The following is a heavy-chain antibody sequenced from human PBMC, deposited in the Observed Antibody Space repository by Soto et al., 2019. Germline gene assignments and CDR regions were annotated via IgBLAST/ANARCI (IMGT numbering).Heavy chain of an antibody. Sequence: QVQLVESGGGVVQPGRSLRLSCAASGFTFSSYAMHWVRQAPGKGLEWVAVISYDGSNKYYADSVKGRFTISRDNSKNTLDLQMNSLRAEDTAVYYCARDRDWSLDYWGQGTLVTVSS. CDR2: ISYDGSNK. CDR1: GFTFSSYA. J-gene: IGHJ4*02. V-gene: IGHV3-30-3*01. CDR3: ARDRDWSLDY. D-gene: IGHD3-9*01.